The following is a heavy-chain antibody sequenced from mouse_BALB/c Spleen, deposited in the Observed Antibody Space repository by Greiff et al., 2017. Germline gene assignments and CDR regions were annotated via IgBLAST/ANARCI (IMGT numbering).Heavy chain of an antibody. D-gene: IGHD2-4*01. Sequence: EVQGVESGGGLVKPGGSLKLSCAASGFTFSSYAMSWVRQSPEKRLEWVAEISSGGSYTYYPDTVTGRFTISRDNAKNTLYLEMSSLRSEDTAMYYCAREDDYGAWFAYWGQGTLVTVSA. CDR3: AREDDYGAWFAY. CDR1: GFTFSSYA. CDR2: ISSGGSYT. J-gene: IGHJ3*01. V-gene: IGHV5-9-4*01.